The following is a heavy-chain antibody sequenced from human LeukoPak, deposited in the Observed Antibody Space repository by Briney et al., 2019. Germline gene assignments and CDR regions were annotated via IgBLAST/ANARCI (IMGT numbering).Heavy chain of an antibody. CDR3: AREPTGDRGGFYDH. CDR2: VKQDGSEK. CDR1: GFTFSSYC. Sequence: GGSLRLSCSASGFTFSSYCVTWVRQAPGKGLEWVANVKQDGSEKNYVDSVKGRFTISRDNAKNSLYLQMNSLRVDDTAVYYCAREPTGDRGGFYDHWGAGILVTVSS. D-gene: IGHD2/OR15-2a*01. V-gene: IGHV3-7*01. J-gene: IGHJ4*02.